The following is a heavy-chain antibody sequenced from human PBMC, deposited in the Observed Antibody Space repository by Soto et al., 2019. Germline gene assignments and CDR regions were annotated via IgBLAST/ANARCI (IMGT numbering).Heavy chain of an antibody. J-gene: IGHJ6*02. V-gene: IGHV4-30-4*01. Sequence: QVQLQESGPGLVKPSQTLSLTCSISGASISSDDYYWSWFRQPPGKGLEWIVYISYSGSSYYNPSLKHRITISVHTSKTQFSLILSSVTAADTAVFYCASEVNNYYGMDVWGQGTRVTVSS. CDR2: ISYSGSS. CDR3: ASEVNNYYGMDV. CDR1: GASISSDDYY.